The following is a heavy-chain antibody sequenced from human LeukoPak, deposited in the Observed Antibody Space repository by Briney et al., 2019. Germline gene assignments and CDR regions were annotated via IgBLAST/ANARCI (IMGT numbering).Heavy chain of an antibody. D-gene: IGHD5-24*01. CDR2: IYHSGST. J-gene: IGHJ4*02. Sequence: SETLSLTCAVSGYPISSGYYWGWIRQPPGKGLEWIGSIYHSGSTYYNPSLKSRVTISVDTSKNQFSLKLSSVTAADTAVYYCARRGVEMATITYFDYWGQGTLVTVSS. CDR3: ARRGVEMATITYFDY. V-gene: IGHV4-38-2*01. CDR1: GYPISSGYY.